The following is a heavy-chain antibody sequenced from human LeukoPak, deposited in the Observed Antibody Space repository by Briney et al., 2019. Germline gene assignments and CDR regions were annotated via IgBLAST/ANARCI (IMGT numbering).Heavy chain of an antibody. Sequence: SETLSLTCTVSGGSLSPYYWSWIRQSPGKGLEWIGYIDPSGSASYNPSLKSRVTIFVDKSKNLFSLILTSVSASDTAIYYCARDHWLFSSKTWYYYGMDVWGQGTTVTVSS. CDR1: GGSLSPYY. CDR2: IDPSGSA. D-gene: IGHD3-9*01. CDR3: ARDHWLFSSKTWYYYGMDV. V-gene: IGHV4-59*01. J-gene: IGHJ6*02.